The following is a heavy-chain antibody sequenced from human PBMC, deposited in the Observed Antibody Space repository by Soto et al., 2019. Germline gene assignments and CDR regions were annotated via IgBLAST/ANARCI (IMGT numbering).Heavy chain of an antibody. CDR3: AIGVRIQLAGDTHYSMDV. CDR2: IYYSGST. CDR1: GGSISSGGYY. J-gene: IGHJ6*02. D-gene: IGHD5-18*01. Sequence: SETLSLTCTVSGGSISSGGYYWSWIRQHPGKGLEWIGYIYYSGSTYYNPSLKSRVTISVDTSKNQFSLKLSSVTAADTAVYYCAIGVRIQLAGDTHYSMDVWGQGTTVTVSS. V-gene: IGHV4-31*03.